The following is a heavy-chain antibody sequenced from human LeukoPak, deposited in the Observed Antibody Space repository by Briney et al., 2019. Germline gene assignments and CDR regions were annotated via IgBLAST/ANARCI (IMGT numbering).Heavy chain of an antibody. V-gene: IGHV1-18*01. Sequence: ASVKVSCKASGYTFTSYGISWVRQAPGQGLEWMGWISAYNGNTNYAQKLQGRVTMTTDTSTSTAYMELRSLRSDDTAMYYCARDPRNWNDYYYYYMDVWGKGTTVTVSS. CDR3: ARDPRNWNDYYYYYMDV. D-gene: IGHD1-1*01. CDR1: GYTFTSYG. CDR2: ISAYNGNT. J-gene: IGHJ6*03.